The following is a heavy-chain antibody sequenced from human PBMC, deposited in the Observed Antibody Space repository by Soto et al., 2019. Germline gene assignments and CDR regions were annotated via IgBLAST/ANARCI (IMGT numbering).Heavy chain of an antibody. CDR2: INWKSDI. V-gene: IGHV3-9*01. D-gene: IGHD3-16*01. Sequence: QPGGSLSLSCSVSGFTFDDNAMHWVRQAPDKGLEWVSGINWKSDIGYADSVTGRFTISIDNDENSLHLQMNGLRAEDTASYYCAISQDRGGRTTFIYWGQGTQVTVSS. J-gene: IGHJ4*02. CDR1: GFTFDDNA. CDR3: AISQDRGGRTTFIY.